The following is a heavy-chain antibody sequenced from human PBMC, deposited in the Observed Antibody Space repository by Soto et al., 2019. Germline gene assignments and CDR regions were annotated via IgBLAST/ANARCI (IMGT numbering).Heavy chain of an antibody. V-gene: IGHV1-18*01. CDR3: ARDEGEVVTAILTPFAY. Sequence: QVQLVQSGAEVKKPGASVKVSCKASGYTFTSYGISWVRQAPGQGLEWMGWISAYNGNTNYAQKLQGRVTMTTDTSTSTAYMEQRSLRSDDTAVYYCARDEGEVVTAILTPFAYWGQGTLVTVSS. CDR1: GYTFTSYG. D-gene: IGHD2-21*02. CDR2: ISAYNGNT. J-gene: IGHJ4*02.